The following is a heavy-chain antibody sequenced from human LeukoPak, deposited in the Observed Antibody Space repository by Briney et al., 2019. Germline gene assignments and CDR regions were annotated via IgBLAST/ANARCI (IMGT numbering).Heavy chain of an antibody. V-gene: IGHV3-23*01. D-gene: IGHD2-2*02. CDR3: AKDPSDCSSTSCYTVAFDI. CDR2: IGGSGGST. J-gene: IGHJ3*02. Sequence: GASLRLSCAASGFTFSSYAMSWVRQAPGKGLEWVSAIGGSGGSTYYADSVKGRFTISRDNSKNTLYLQMNSLRAEDTAVYYCAKDPSDCSSTSCYTVAFDIWGQGTMVTVSS. CDR1: GFTFSSYA.